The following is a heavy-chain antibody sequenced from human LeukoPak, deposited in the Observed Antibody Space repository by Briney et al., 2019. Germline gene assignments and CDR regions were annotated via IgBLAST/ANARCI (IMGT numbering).Heavy chain of an antibody. Sequence: GGSLRLSCAASGFSFSDYSMNWVRQAPGKGLEWVSSIRSSGSSIYYGDSVKGRFTISRDNAKNSLYLQMNSLRAEDTAVYYCVRGDGYAATGTDAFDIWGQGTMVTVSS. CDR2: IRSSGSSI. CDR3: VRGDGYAATGTDAFDI. D-gene: IGHD6-13*01. J-gene: IGHJ3*02. V-gene: IGHV3-21*01. CDR1: GFSFSDYS.